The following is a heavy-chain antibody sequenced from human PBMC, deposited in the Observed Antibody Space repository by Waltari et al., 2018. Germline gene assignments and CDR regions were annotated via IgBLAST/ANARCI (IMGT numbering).Heavy chain of an antibody. CDR3: ARDRGSGWPYNWFDP. J-gene: IGHJ5*02. CDR2: ISAYKGNT. CDR1: GYTFTSYG. Sequence: QVQLVQSGAEVKKPGASVKVSCKASGYTFTSYGISWVRQAPGQGLEWMGWISAYKGNTNYAQKLQGRVTMTTDTSTSTAYMELRGLRSDDTAVYYCARDRGSGWPYNWFDPWGQGTLVTVSS. V-gene: IGHV1-18*01. D-gene: IGHD6-19*01.